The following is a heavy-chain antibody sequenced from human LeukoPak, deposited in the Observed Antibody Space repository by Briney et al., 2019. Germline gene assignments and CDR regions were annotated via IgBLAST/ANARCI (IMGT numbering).Heavy chain of an antibody. Sequence: PGGSLTLSCAASGFTFSSYWMHWVRQAPGKGLVWVSRISTDGNIANYADSVKGRFTISRDNAKNTLYLQLNSLRAEDTAVYYCARLWLGATGFDYWGQGTLVTVSS. D-gene: IGHD1-26*01. CDR3: ARLWLGATGFDY. CDR1: GFTFSSYW. CDR2: ISTDGNIA. V-gene: IGHV3-74*01. J-gene: IGHJ4*02.